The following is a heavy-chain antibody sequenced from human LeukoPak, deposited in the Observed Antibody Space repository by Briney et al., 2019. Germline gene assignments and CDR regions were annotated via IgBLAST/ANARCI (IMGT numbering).Heavy chain of an antibody. CDR1: GFTVSSNY. CDR2: YSGGST. D-gene: IGHD6-13*01. V-gene: IGHV3-53*01. CDR3: AKDRGIAAAAFDY. Sequence: GGSLRLSCAASGFTVSSNYMSWVRQAPGKGLEWVSVYSGGSTYYADSVKGRFTISRDNSKNTLYLQMNSLRAEDTAVYYCAKDRGIAAAAFDYWGQGTLVTVSS. J-gene: IGHJ4*02.